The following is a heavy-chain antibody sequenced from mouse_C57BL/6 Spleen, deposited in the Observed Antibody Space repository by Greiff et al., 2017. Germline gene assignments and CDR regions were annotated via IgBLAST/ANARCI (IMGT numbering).Heavy chain of an antibody. CDR1: GFTFSSYA. V-gene: IGHV5-9-1*02. D-gene: IGHD2-3*01. CDR2: ISSGGDYI. CDR3: TRDGPHYYAMDY. Sequence: EVKLEESGEGLVKPGGSLKLSCAASGFTFSSYAMSWVRQTPEKRLEWVAYISSGGDYIYYADTVKGRFTISRDNARNTLYLQMSSLKSEDTAMYYCTRDGPHYYAMDYWGQGTSVTVSS. J-gene: IGHJ4*01.